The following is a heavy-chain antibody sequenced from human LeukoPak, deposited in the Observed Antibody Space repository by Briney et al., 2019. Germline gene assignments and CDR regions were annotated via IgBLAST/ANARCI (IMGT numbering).Heavy chain of an antibody. V-gene: IGHV3-23*01. D-gene: IGHD3-10*01. J-gene: IGHJ5*02. Sequence: PGGSLRLSCAASGFTFSSYAMSWVRQAPGQGPEWVSVISGSGDSTDYADSVKGRFTISRDNYKNTVFLQMNSLSAEDTAVYYCAKDRSSGASGPRFDPWGQGTLVTVSS. CDR3: AKDRSSGASGPRFDP. CDR2: ISGSGDST. CDR1: GFTFSSYA.